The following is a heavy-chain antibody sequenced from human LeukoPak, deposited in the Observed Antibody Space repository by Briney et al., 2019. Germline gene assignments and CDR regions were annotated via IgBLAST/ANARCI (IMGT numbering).Heavy chain of an antibody. CDR1: SGSISSSSYY. D-gene: IGHD3-16*01. J-gene: IGHJ1*01. CDR3: ARGRRGYFQH. CDR2: INHSGST. Sequence: SETLSLTCTVSSGSISSSSYYWGWLRQPPGKGLEWIGEINHSGSTNYNPSLKSRVTISVDTSKNQFSLKLSSVTAADTAVYYCARGRRGYFQHWGQGTLVTVSS. V-gene: IGHV4-39*07.